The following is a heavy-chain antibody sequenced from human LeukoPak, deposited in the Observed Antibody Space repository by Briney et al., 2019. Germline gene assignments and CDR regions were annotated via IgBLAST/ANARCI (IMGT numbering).Heavy chain of an antibody. CDR2: ISWNSGSI. CDR3: AKGAYSGGWYLDGWFDP. D-gene: IGHD6-19*01. CDR1: GFTFDDYA. Sequence: GGSLRLSCAASGFTFDDYAMHWVRQAPGKGLEWVSGISWNSGSIGYADSVKGRFTISRDNAKNSLYLQMNSLRAEDTAVYYCAKGAYSGGWYLDGWFDPWGQGTLVTVSS. V-gene: IGHV3-9*01. J-gene: IGHJ5*02.